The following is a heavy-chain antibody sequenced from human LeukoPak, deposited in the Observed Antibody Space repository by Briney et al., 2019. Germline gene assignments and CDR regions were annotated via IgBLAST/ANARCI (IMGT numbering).Heavy chain of an antibody. J-gene: IGHJ3*02. CDR1: EFIVSSNY. D-gene: IGHD5-18*01. Sequence: GGSLRLSCAASEFIVSSNYMNWVRQAPGKGLEWVSVIYSGGGIYYADSVKGRFTISRDISKNMLYLRMNSLRADDTAVYYCARGHNTATSGTRAFDIWGQGTMVTVSS. CDR3: ARGHNTATSGTRAFDI. V-gene: IGHV3-53*01. CDR2: IYSGGGI.